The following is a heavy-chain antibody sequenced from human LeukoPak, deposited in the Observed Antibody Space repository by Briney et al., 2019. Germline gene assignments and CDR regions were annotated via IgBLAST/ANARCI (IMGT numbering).Heavy chain of an antibody. CDR3: ARYDILTGALGY. V-gene: IGHV1-2*02. CDR1: GGTFSSYA. CDR2: INPNSGGT. Sequence: ASVKVSCKASGGTFSSYAISWVRQAPGQGLEWMGWINPNSGGTNYAQKFQGRVTMTRDTSISTAYMELSRLRSDDTAVYYCARYDILTGALGYWGQGTLVTVSS. D-gene: IGHD3-9*01. J-gene: IGHJ4*02.